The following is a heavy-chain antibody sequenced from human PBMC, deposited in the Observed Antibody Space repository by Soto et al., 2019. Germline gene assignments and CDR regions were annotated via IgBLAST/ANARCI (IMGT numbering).Heavy chain of an antibody. CDR2: IWYDGSNK. CDR1: GFTFSSYG. CDR3: ARDQTGYSYYFDY. V-gene: IGHV3-33*01. D-gene: IGHD3-9*01. Sequence: QVQLVESGGGVVQPGRSLRLSCAASGFTFSSYGMHWVRQAPGKGLEWVAVIWYDGSNKYYADSVKGRFTISRDNSKNTLYLQMNSLRAEDTAVYYCARDQTGYSYYFDYWGQGTLVTVSS. J-gene: IGHJ4*02.